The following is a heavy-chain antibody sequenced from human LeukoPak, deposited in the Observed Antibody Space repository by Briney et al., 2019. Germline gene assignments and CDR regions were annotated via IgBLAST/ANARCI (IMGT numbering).Heavy chain of an antibody. J-gene: IGHJ4*02. CDR3: ARANGYYYDSSGYYYDY. V-gene: IGHV1-2*02. Sequence: ASVKVSCKTSGYTFTGYYMHWVRQAPGQGLEWMGWINPNSGGTNYAQKFQGRVTITRNTSISTAYMELSSLRSEDTAVYYCARANGYYYDSSGYYYDYWGQGTLVTVSS. CDR1: GYTFTGYY. CDR2: INPNSGGT. D-gene: IGHD3-22*01.